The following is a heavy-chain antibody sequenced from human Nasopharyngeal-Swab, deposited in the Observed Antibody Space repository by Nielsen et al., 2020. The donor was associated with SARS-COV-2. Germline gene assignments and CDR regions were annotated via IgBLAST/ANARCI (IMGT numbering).Heavy chain of an antibody. CDR1: GYTFSSSYD. D-gene: IGHD5-12*01. J-gene: IGHJ6*03. Sequence: ASVKVSCKASGYTFSSSYDINWVRQATGQGLERMGWMNPNSGNTGYAQKFQGRVTMTRNTSISTAYMELSSLRSEDTAVYYCARGLIVATILHYYYYMDVWGKGTTVTVSS. V-gene: IGHV1-8*01. CDR2: MNPNSGNT. CDR3: ARGLIVATILHYYYYMDV.